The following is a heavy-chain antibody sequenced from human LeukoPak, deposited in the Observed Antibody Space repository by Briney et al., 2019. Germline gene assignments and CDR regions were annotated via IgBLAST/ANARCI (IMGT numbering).Heavy chain of an antibody. CDR2: IQTSGST. CDR1: GGSISSYY. J-gene: IGHJ4*02. Sequence: PSETLSLTCTVSGGSISSYYWSWIRQPAGRELEWIGRIQTSGSTNYNPSLKSRVTMSVDTSKNKFSLKVNSVTAADTAVYYCARVGSGWSFDYWGQGTLVTVSS. D-gene: IGHD6-19*01. V-gene: IGHV4-4*07. CDR3: ARVGSGWSFDY.